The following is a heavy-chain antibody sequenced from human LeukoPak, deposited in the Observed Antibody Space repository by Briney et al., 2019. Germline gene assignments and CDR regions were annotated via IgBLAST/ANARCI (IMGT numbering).Heavy chain of an antibody. CDR3: VRDRGAYYFETGY. V-gene: IGHV3-23*01. CDR1: GVTFSRYA. D-gene: IGHD3-22*01. J-gene: IGHJ4*02. CDR2: ISESGTGT. Sequence: GGSLRLSCAASGVTFSRYAMSWVRQAPGKGLEWVSAISESGTGTYYADSVKGRFTISRDNSKNTLSLQMNSLRAEDTAVYYCVRDRGAYYFETGYWGQGILVIVSS.